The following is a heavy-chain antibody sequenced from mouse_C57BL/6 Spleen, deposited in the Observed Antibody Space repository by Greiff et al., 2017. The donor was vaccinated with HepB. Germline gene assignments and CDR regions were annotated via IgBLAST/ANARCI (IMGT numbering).Heavy chain of an antibody. CDR3: NAVWLRRAY. V-gene: IGHV14-4*01. J-gene: IGHJ3*01. Sequence: EVQLQQSGAELVRPGASVKLSCTASGFNIKDDYMHWVKQRPEQGLEWIGWIDPENGDTEYASKFQGKATITADTSSNTAYLQLSSLTSEDTAVYYCNAVWLRRAYWGQGTLVTVSA. CDR1: GFNIKDDY. CDR2: IDPENGDT. D-gene: IGHD2-2*01.